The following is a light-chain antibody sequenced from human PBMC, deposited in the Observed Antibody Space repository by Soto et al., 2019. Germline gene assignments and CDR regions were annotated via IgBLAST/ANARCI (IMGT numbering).Light chain of an antibody. CDR1: SSDVGGYNY. CDR2: EVS. V-gene: IGLV2-8*01. J-gene: IGLJ2*01. Sequence: QPVLTQPPSASGSPGQSVTISCTGTSSDVGGYNYVSWYQQHPGKAPKLMIYEVSNRPSGVPGRFSGSKSGNTASLTVSGLQAEDEADYYCSSYAGSHNWIFGGGTKLTVL. CDR3: SSYAGSHNWI.